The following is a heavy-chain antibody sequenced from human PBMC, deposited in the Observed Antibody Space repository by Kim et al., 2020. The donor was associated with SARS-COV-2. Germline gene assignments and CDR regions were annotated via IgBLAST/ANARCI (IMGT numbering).Heavy chain of an antibody. J-gene: IGHJ6*02. CDR2: IWYDGSNK. D-gene: IGHD6-13*01. CDR1: GFTFSSYG. CDR3: ASHLQPPGYSSSWYIYYYGMDV. V-gene: IGHV3-33*01. Sequence: GGSLRLSCTASGFTFSSYGMHWVRQAPGKGLEWVAVIWYDGSNKYYADSVKGRFTISRDNSKNTLYLQMNSLRAEDTAVYYCASHLQPPGYSSSWYIYYYGMDVWGQGTQVTVSS.